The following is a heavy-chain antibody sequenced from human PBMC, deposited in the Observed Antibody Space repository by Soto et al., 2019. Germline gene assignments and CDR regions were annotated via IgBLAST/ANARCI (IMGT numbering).Heavy chain of an antibody. CDR1: GFTFSNYA. CDR3: AKDLDVVMVLSATRGLDV. J-gene: IGHJ6*02. V-gene: IGHV3-30-3*01. CDR2: ISYDGSDK. D-gene: IGHD2-15*01. Sequence: GALRLSCAASGFTFSNYAMHWVRQAPGKGLEWVAVISYDGSDKYNANSVKGRFTISRDNSKNTLYLQMNSLRAEDTGVYYCAKDLDVVMVLSATRGLDVWGQGTTVTVSS.